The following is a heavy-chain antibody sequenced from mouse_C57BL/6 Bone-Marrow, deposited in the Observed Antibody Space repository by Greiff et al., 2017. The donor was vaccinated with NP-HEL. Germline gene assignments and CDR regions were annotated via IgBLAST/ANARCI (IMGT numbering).Heavy chain of an antibody. D-gene: IGHD1-1*01. CDR3: ARPFYYYGIPYYAMDY. J-gene: IGHJ4*01. Sequence: VQLQQSGPELVKPGASVKISCKASGYAFSSSWMNWVKQRPGKGLEWIGRIYPGDGDTNYNGKFKGKATLTADKSSSTAYMQLSSLTSEDSAVYFCARPFYYYGIPYYAMDYWGQGTSVTVSS. V-gene: IGHV1-82*01. CDR1: GYAFSSSW. CDR2: IYPGDGDT.